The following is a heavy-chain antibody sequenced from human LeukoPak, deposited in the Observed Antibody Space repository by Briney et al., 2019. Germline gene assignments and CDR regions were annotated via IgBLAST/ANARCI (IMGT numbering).Heavy chain of an antibody. D-gene: IGHD6-19*01. V-gene: IGHV3-23*01. CDR1: GFTFGTYA. Sequence: SWGSLRLSCTASGFTFGTYAMSWVRQAPGKGLEWVSSISGSGADTFYADSVKGRCTVSRDNSKNTLYLQMKSLRPEDTAVYYCAKSYSSGWYFYGMDVWGQGTTVTVSS. CDR3: AKSYSSGWYFYGMDV. CDR2: ISGSGADT. J-gene: IGHJ6*02.